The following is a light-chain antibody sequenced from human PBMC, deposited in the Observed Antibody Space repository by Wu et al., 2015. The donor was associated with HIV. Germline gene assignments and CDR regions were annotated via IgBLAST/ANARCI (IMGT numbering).Light chain of an antibody. J-gene: IGKJ1*01. CDR1: QSIGTN. Sequence: IVMTQSPATLSVSPGERAALSCRASQSIGTNLAWYQQKPGQAPRLLIYGASTRATGIPARFSGSGSGTEFTLTISSLQSEDFAVYYCQQYNNWPTAFGQGTKVEIK. CDR2: GAS. CDR3: QQYNNWPTA. V-gene: IGKV3-15*01.